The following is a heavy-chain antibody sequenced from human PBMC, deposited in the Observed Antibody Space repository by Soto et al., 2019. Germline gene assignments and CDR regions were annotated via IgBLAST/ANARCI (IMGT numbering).Heavy chain of an antibody. CDR3: ARGGGGVY. CDR2: MHYSGNT. CDR1: GGSVSSGDYY. Sequence: QVQLQESGPGLVKPSETLSLTCTVSGGSVSSGDYYWSWIRQPPGKGLEWIGYMHYSGNTNYNPSLKSRVTISLDTSNTRFSLTLGSVTAADPAVYYCARGGGGVYWGQGTLVTVSS. D-gene: IGHD2-8*02. J-gene: IGHJ4*02. V-gene: IGHV4-61*08.